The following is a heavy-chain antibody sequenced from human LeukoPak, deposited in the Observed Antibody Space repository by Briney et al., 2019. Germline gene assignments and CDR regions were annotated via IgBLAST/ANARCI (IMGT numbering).Heavy chain of an antibody. D-gene: IGHD2-2*01. CDR3: TKDLLRYCSSTSCYGFDY. Sequence: GGSLRLSCAASGFTFDDYAMHWVRQAPGKGLEWVSGISWNSGSVGYADSVKGRFTISRDNAKNSLHLQMNSLRAEDTALYYCTKDLLRYCSSTSCYGFDYWGQGTLVTVSS. CDR2: ISWNSGSV. J-gene: IGHJ4*02. V-gene: IGHV3-9*01. CDR1: GFTFDDYA.